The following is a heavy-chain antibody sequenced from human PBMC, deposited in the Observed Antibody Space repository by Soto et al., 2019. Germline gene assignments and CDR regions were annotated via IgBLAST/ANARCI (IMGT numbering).Heavy chain of an antibody. J-gene: IGHJ4*02. D-gene: IGHD7-27*01. Sequence: PGGSLRLSCAASGFPFSDHYMDWVRQAPGKGLEWVGRIRNKANSYTTEYAASVRGRFTISRDDSKNSLYLQMNSLKTEDTAVYYCTRLTGDYPYWGQGTLVTVSS. CDR3: TRLTGDYPY. CDR2: IRNKANSYTT. CDR1: GFPFSDHY. V-gene: IGHV3-72*01.